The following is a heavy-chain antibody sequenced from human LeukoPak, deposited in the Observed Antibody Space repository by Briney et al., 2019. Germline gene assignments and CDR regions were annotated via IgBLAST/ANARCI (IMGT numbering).Heavy chain of an antibody. J-gene: IGHJ4*02. CDR3: ARAELGMPIGPYFDY. Sequence: SVKVSCKASGGTFSSYAISWVRQAPGQGLEWMGGIIPIFGTANYAQKFQGRVTITTDESTSTAYMELSSLRSEDTAVYYCARAELGMPIGPYFDYWGQGTLVTVSS. CDR1: GGTFSSYA. CDR2: IIPIFGTA. V-gene: IGHV1-69*05. D-gene: IGHD7-27*01.